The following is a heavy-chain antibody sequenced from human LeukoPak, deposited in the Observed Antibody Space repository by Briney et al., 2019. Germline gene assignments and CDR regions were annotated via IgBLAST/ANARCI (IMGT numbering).Heavy chain of an antibody. V-gene: IGHV3-NL1*01. Sequence: QSGGSLRLSCAASGFTFSSYGMHWVRQAPGKGLEWVSVIYTGGTTYYADSVKGRFTISRDNSKNTMYLQMNSLRAEDTAIYYCTSARGLFEDYWGQGTLVTVSS. CDR3: TSARGLFEDY. CDR2: IYTGGTT. D-gene: IGHD3/OR15-3a*01. J-gene: IGHJ4*02. CDR1: GFTFSSYG.